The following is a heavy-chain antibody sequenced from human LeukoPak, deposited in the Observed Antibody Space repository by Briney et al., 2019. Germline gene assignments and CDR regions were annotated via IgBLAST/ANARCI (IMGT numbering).Heavy chain of an antibody. CDR3: ARVSRGASYCGGGCYVDAFDI. J-gene: IGHJ3*02. V-gene: IGHV3-30-3*01. Sequence: GGSLRLSCAASGFTFSSYAMHWVRQAPGKGLEWVAVISYDGSNKYYADSVKGRFTISRDNSKNTLYLQMNSLRAEDTAVYYCARVSRGASYCGGGCYVDAFDIWGQGTMVTVSS. CDR2: ISYDGSNK. D-gene: IGHD2-21*01. CDR1: GFTFSSYA.